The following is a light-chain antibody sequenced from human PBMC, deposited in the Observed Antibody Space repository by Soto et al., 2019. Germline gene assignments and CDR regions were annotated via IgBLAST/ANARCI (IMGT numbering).Light chain of an antibody. Sequence: QSALTQPASVSGSPGQSITIACTGTNRDVGSYNLVSWYQQRPGEAPKLIISEVRNRPSGISYRFTGSKSGNTASQTISGLQAEDEADYYCSSYTTTSTLVFGGGTKVTVL. J-gene: IGLJ3*02. CDR1: NRDVGSYNL. V-gene: IGLV2-14*01. CDR3: SSYTTTSTLV. CDR2: EVR.